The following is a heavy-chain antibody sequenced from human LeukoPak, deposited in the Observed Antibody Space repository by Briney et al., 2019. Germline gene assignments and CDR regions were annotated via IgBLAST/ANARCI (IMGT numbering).Heavy chain of an antibody. V-gene: IGHV4-59*01. Sequence: SETLSLTCSVSGGSISGYYWSWLRQSPGKRLEWIAYTAFGGSTDYNPSLKSRVTISMDTSKNQVSLELYSTTTADTAVYYCARGRRQLDNWGQGTQVTVSS. D-gene: IGHD6-19*01. CDR2: TAFGGST. CDR3: ARGRRQLDN. J-gene: IGHJ4*02. CDR1: GGSISGYY.